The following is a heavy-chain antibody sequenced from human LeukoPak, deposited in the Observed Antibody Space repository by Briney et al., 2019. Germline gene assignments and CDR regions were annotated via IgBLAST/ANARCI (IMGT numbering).Heavy chain of an antibody. Sequence: GRSLRLSCAASGFTFSSYGMHWVRQAPGKGLEWVAGIWFDGSNEYYADSVKGRFTISRDNSKHTLYLQMNSLRADDTAVYYCASAPRLRYFDWLLNWGQGTLVTVSS. D-gene: IGHD3-9*01. CDR2: IWFDGSNE. CDR1: GFTFSSYG. J-gene: IGHJ4*02. CDR3: ASAPRLRYFDWLLN. V-gene: IGHV3-33*01.